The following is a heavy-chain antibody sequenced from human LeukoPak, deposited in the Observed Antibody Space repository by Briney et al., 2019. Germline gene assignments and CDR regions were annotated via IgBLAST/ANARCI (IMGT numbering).Heavy chain of an antibody. CDR1: GFTFSSYE. V-gene: IGHV3-48*03. CDR2: ISSSGSTI. Sequence: GGSVRLSCAASGFTFSSYEMNWVRQAPGKGLEWVSYISSSGSTIYYADSVKGRFTISRDNAKNSLYLQMNSLRAEDTAVYYCARAPVGSMAFDIWGQGTMVTVSS. D-gene: IGHD1-26*01. J-gene: IGHJ3*02. CDR3: ARAPVGSMAFDI.